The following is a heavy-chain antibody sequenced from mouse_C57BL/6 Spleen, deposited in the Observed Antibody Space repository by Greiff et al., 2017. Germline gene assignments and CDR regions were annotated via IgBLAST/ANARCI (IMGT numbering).Heavy chain of an antibody. CDR3: ARDGTYPYWYCDV. Sequence: EVKLMESGPELVKPGASVKISCKASGYSFTGYFMNWVKQSHGKSLEWIGRINPYNGDTFYNQKFKGRDTLSVDNSNSTAHMELLSLRSEDFAVYYCARDGTYPYWYCDVWGTGTTVTVSS. CDR2: INPYNGDT. CDR1: GYSFTGYF. D-gene: IGHD3-3*01. J-gene: IGHJ1*03. V-gene: IGHV1-37*01.